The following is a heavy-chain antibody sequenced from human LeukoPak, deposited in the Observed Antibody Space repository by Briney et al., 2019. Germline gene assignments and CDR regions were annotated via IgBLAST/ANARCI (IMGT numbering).Heavy chain of an antibody. Sequence: PSGTLSLSCAVAGGSISSSNWWSWVCQPPGKGLEWIGEIYHSGTTNYNPSLKSRVTISVDKSKNQFSLRVRSVTAADTAVYYCAAGIVMAGRLYFGYWGQGTLVTVSS. CDR2: IYHSGTT. CDR3: AAGIVMAGRLYFGY. D-gene: IGHD6-19*01. J-gene: IGHJ4*02. V-gene: IGHV4-4*02. CDR1: GGSISSSNW.